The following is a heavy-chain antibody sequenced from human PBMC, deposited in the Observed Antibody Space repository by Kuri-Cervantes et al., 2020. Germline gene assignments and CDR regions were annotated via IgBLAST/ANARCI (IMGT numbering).Heavy chain of an antibody. D-gene: IGHD3-22*01. J-gene: IGHJ6*02. CDR1: GGSISSSSYY. CDR3: ARDYYDSSAKGGYYGMDV. CDR2: IYYSGST. V-gene: IGHV4-39*02. Sequence: SETLSLTCTVSGGSISSSSYYWGWIRQPPGKGLEWIVSIYYSGSTYYNPSLKSRVTISVDTSKNQFSLKLSSVTAADTAVYYCARDYYDSSAKGGYYGMDVWGQGTTVTVSS.